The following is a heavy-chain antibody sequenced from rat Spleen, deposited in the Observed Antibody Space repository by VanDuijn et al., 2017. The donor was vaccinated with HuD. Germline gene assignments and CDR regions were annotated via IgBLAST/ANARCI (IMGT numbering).Heavy chain of an antibody. Sequence: EVQLVESGGGLVQPGRSMKLSCAALGFTFSNYYMAWVRQAPTKGLEWVATISYDGSSTYYRDSVKGRFTISRDNAKSTLYLQMDSLRSEDTATYYCARVGGYVYWYFDFWGPGTMVTVSS. V-gene: IGHV5-29*01. D-gene: IGHD1-11*01. CDR1: GFTFSNYY. CDR3: ARVGGYVYWYFDF. CDR2: ISYDGSST. J-gene: IGHJ1*01.